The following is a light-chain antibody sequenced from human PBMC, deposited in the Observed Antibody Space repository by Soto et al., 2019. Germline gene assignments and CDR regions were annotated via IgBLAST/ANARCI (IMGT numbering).Light chain of an antibody. J-gene: IGLJ1*01. Sequence: QAVVTQPPSVSGAPGQRVTISGTGSSSNIGAGYDVHWYQQLPGTAPKLLIYGTSNRPSGVPDRFSGSKSGTSASLAITGLQAEDEADYYCQSYDSSLSAYVFGTGTKLTVL. V-gene: IGLV1-40*01. CDR3: QSYDSSLSAYV. CDR1: SSNIGAGYD. CDR2: GTS.